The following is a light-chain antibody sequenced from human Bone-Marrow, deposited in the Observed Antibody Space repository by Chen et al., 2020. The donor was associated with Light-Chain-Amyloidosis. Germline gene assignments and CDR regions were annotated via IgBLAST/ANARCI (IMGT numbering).Light chain of an antibody. CDR3: QVWDRSSDRPV. CDR2: DDS. V-gene: IGLV3-21*02. Sequence: SYVLTQPSSVSVAPGQTATIACGGNNIGSTSVHWYQQTAGQAPLLVVYDDSDRPSGIPERLSGSNSGNTATLTISRVEAGDEDDYYWQVWDRSSDRPVFGGGTKLTVL. J-gene: IGLJ3*02. CDR1: NIGSTS.